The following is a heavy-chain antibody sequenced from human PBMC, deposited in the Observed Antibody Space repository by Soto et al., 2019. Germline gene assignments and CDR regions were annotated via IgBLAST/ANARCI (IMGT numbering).Heavy chain of an antibody. V-gene: IGHV4-30-4*01. CDR3: ARGAREGSAGYYFDY. CDR2: IFYSRST. D-gene: IGHD6-25*01. CDR1: GGSITDHY. Sequence: SETLSLTCTVSGGSITDHYWSWIRQPPGKGLEWIGYIFYSRSTYSNPSLRSRGTISVDTSKNQFSLKLSSVTAADTAVYYCARGAREGSAGYYFDYWGQGTLVTVSS. J-gene: IGHJ4*02.